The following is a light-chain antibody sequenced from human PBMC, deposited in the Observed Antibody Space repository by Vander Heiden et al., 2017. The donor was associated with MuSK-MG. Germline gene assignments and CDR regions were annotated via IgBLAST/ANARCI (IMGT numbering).Light chain of an antibody. V-gene: IGKV4-1*01. Sequence: DSVMTQSPSSLTVSLCERATITCYSSQSVLYTSTNKNYVAWYHPEPGQPSKPLLYWASTRHCGDTEHLSGSGSGTDFTLTSNTLQDEDVAVYYCQQYHRSPCTFGHGT. CDR2: WAS. J-gene: IGKJ3*01. CDR1: QSVLYTSTNKNY. CDR3: QQYHRSPCT.